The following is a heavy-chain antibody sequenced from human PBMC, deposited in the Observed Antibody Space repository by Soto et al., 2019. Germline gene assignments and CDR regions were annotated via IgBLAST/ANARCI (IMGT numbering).Heavy chain of an antibody. V-gene: IGHV3-9*01. CDR2: ISWNGGTL. J-gene: IGHJ3*02. D-gene: IGHD5-12*01. CDR1: GFTFDDYA. Sequence: GGSMRLSFAASGFTFDDYAMHWVRQAPGKGLEWVSSISWNGGTLGYADSVKGRFTISRDNAKNSLYLQMNSPRAEDTALYYCAKEYSGYEKDAFDIWGQGTMVTVSS. CDR3: AKEYSGYEKDAFDI.